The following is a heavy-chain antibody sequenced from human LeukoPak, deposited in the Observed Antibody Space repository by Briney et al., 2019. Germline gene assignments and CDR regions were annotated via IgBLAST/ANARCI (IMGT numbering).Heavy chain of an antibody. J-gene: IGHJ5*02. Sequence: GGSLRLSCAASGFTFSSYAMHWVRQAPGKGLEWVAVISYDGSNKYYADSVKGRFTISRDNSKNTLYLQMNSLRAEDTAVYFCARDPRDKYGSGSYADQWGQGTLVTVSS. V-gene: IGHV3-30-3*01. D-gene: IGHD3-10*01. CDR3: ARDPRDKYGSGSYADQ. CDR1: GFTFSSYA. CDR2: ISYDGSNK.